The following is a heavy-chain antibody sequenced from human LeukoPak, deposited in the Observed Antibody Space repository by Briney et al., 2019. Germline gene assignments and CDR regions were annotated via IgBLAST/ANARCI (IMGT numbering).Heavy chain of an antibody. V-gene: IGHV3-23*01. Sequence: PGGSLRLSCAASGFTFSSYAMSWVRRAPGKGLEWVSAISGSGGSTYYADSVKGRFTISRDNSKNTLYLQMNSLRAEDTAVYYCAKVPYYYDSSGSDAFDIWGQGTMVTVSS. CDR2: ISGSGGST. CDR1: GFTFSSYA. CDR3: AKVPYYYDSSGSDAFDI. D-gene: IGHD3-22*01. J-gene: IGHJ3*02.